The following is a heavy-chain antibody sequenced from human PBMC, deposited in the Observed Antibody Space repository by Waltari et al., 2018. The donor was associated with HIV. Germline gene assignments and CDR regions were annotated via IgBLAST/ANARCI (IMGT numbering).Heavy chain of an antibody. J-gene: IGHJ4*02. V-gene: IGHV3-7*01. CDR3: VRDGPFVDVEY. CDR2: IKEDGGLE. D-gene: IGHD5-12*01. CDR1: GFTFGGYW. Sequence: EVQLVESGGGLVQPGGPLRLSCAASGFTFGGYWMSWVRQAPGKGLEWVANIKEDGGLEYYVDSVKGRFTISRDNPKNLLFLQMNSLRVEDTAVYYCVRDGPFVDVEYWGQGTLVTVSS.